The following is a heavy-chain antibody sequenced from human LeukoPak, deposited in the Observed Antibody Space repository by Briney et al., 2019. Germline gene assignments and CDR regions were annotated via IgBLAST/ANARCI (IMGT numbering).Heavy chain of an antibody. CDR3: AKGDSSGWDTPADI. D-gene: IGHD3-22*01. Sequence: GGSLRLSCAASGFTFSSYAMSWVRQAPGKGLECVSGITGSGGNTFYADSVKGRFTISRDTSKNTLYLQMNSLRAEDTAIYYCAKGDSSGWDTPADIRGQGTMDTVSS. CDR2: ITGSGGNT. CDR1: GFTFSSYA. V-gene: IGHV3-23*01. J-gene: IGHJ3*02.